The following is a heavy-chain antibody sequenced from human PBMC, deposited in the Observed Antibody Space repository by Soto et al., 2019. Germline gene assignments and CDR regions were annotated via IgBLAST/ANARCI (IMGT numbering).Heavy chain of an antibody. J-gene: IGHJ3*02. Sequence: QLLESGPGLVKPSETLSLTCTVSGGSISSSSYYWGWIRQPPGKGLEWIGSIYYSGSTYYNPSLKSRVTISVDTSKNQFSLKLSSVTAADTAVYYCAEQWLVTDAFDIWGQGTMVTVSS. CDR1: GGSISSSSYY. CDR2: IYYSGST. V-gene: IGHV4-39*01. D-gene: IGHD6-19*01. CDR3: AEQWLVTDAFDI.